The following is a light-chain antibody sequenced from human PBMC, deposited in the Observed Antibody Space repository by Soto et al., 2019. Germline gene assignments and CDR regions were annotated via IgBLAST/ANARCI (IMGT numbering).Light chain of an antibody. V-gene: IGLV1-44*01. Sequence: QSVLTQPPSASGTPGQRGTISCSGSSSNIGSNSANWYQQLPGTAPKLVMYSTNQRPSGVPDRFSGSKSGTSASLAISDLQSEDEADYYCAAWDDTLNGHVVFGGGTKLTVL. CDR2: STN. CDR3: AAWDDTLNGHVV. CDR1: SSNIGSNS. J-gene: IGLJ2*01.